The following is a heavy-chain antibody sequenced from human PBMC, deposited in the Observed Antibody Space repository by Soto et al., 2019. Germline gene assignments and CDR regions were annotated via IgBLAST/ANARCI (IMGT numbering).Heavy chain of an antibody. CDR3: ARVQRRFGEGYDAFDI. V-gene: IGHV3-30-3*01. Sequence: QVQLVESGGGVVQPGRSLRLSCAASGFTFSSYAMHWVRQAPGKGLEWVAVISYDGSNKYYADSVKGRFTISRDNSKNTLYLQMNSLRAEDTAVYYCARVQRRFGEGYDAFDIWGQGTMVTVS. D-gene: IGHD3-10*01. CDR2: ISYDGSNK. J-gene: IGHJ3*02. CDR1: GFTFSSYA.